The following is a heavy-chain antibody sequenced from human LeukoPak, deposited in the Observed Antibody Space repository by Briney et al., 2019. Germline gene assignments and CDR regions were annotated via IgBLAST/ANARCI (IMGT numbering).Heavy chain of an antibody. CDR3: ARDGMDYDILTGYKNPIDY. V-gene: IGHV4-39*07. J-gene: IGHJ4*02. CDR1: GGSISSSSYY. CDR2: IYYSGST. D-gene: IGHD3-9*01. Sequence: SETLSLTCTVSGGSISSSSYYWGWIRQPPGKGLEWIGSIYYSGSTYYNPSLKSRVTISVDTSKNQFSLKLSSVTAADTAVYYCARDGMDYDILTGYKNPIDYWGQGTLVTVSS.